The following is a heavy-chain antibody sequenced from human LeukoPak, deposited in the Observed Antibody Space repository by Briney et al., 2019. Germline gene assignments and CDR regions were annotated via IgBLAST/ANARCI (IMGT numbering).Heavy chain of an antibody. D-gene: IGHD4-17*01. J-gene: IGHJ4*02. CDR1: GGTFSNYA. CDR3: ARVGHYGDYFDY. CDR2: ISAYNGNT. V-gene: IGHV1-18*01. Sequence: ASVKVSCKASGGTFSNYAISWVRQAPGQGLEWMGWISAYNGNTNYAQKLQGRVTMTTDTSTSTAYMELRSLRSDDTAVYYCARVGHYGDYFDYWGQGTLVTVSS.